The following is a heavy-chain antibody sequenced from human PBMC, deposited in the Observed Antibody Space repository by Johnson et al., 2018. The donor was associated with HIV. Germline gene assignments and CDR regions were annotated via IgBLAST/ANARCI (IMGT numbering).Heavy chain of an antibody. V-gene: IGHV3-66*01. J-gene: IGHJ3*02. CDR3: ARDFESAAGI. Sequence: VQLVESGGGLVKPGGSLRLSCAASGFTFSDYYMSWIRQAPGKGLEWVSVIYSGGSTYYADSVKGRFTISRDNSKKTLYLQMNSLRAEDTAVYYCARDFESAAGIWGQGTMVTVSS. CDR2: IYSGGST. CDR1: GFTFSDYY. D-gene: IGHD6-13*01.